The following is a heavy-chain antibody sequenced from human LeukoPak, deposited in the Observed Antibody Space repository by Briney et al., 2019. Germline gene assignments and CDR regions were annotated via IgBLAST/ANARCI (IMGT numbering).Heavy chain of an antibody. V-gene: IGHV4-31*03. CDR2: IYYSGST. Sequence: PSETLSLTCTVSGGSISSGGYYWSWIRQHPGKGLEWIGYIYYSGSTYYNPSLKSRVTISVDTSKNQFSLKLSSVTAADTAVYYCARGQTPYCGGDCDSKYADYWGQGTLVTVSS. D-gene: IGHD2-21*02. J-gene: IGHJ4*02. CDR1: GGSISSGGYY. CDR3: ARGQTPYCGGDCDSKYADY.